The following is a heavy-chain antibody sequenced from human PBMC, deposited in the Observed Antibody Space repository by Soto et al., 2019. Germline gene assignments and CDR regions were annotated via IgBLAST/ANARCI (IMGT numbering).Heavy chain of an antibody. CDR3: AAFLDYYYYYMDV. CDR1: GFTFSSYA. Sequence: GGSLRLSCAASGFTFSSYAMSWVRQAPGKGLEWVSAISGSGGSTYYADSVKGRFTISRDNSKNTLYLQMNSLRAEDTAVYYCAAFLDYYYYYMDVWGKGTTVTVSS. CDR2: ISGSGGST. J-gene: IGHJ6*03. V-gene: IGHV3-23*01.